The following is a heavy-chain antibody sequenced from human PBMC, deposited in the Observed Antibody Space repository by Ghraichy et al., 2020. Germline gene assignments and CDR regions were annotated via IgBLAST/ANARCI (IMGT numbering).Heavy chain of an antibody. J-gene: IGHJ6*02. CDR3: AKDVYYYGSGSYRYNGMDV. Sequence: GGSLRLSCAASGFTFSSYAMRWVRQAPGKGLEWVSAISGSGGSTYYADSVEGRFTISRDNSKNTLYLQMNSLRAEDTAVYYCAKDVYYYGSGSYRYNGMDVWGQGTTVTVSS. D-gene: IGHD3-10*01. V-gene: IGHV3-23*01. CDR2: ISGSGGST. CDR1: GFTFSSYA.